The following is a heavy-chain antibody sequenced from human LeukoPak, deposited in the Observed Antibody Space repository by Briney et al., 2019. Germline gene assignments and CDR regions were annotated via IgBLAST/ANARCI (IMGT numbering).Heavy chain of an antibody. CDR2: IRYDGSNK. Sequence: GGSLRLSCAASGFTFSSYGMHWVRQAPGKGLEWVAFIRYDGSNKYYADSVKGRFTISRDNSKNTLYLQMNSLRAEDTAVYYCAKARVGATYSYYFDYWGQGTLVTVSS. CDR3: AKARVGATYSYYFDY. CDR1: GFTFSSYG. V-gene: IGHV3-30*02. D-gene: IGHD1-26*01. J-gene: IGHJ4*02.